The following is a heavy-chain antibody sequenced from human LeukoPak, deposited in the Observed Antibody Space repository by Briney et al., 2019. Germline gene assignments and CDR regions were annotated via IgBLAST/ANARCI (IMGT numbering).Heavy chain of an antibody. CDR2: INHSGNT. CDR3: ARCIAAAGVDP. Sequence: SETLSLTCAVYGGSFSGYYWSWIRQPPGKGLEWIGEINHSGNTNYNPSLKSRVTISVDTSKNQFSLKLSSVTAADTAVYYCARCIAAAGVDPWGQGTLVTVSS. D-gene: IGHD6-13*01. CDR1: GGSFSGYY. V-gene: IGHV4-34*01. J-gene: IGHJ5*02.